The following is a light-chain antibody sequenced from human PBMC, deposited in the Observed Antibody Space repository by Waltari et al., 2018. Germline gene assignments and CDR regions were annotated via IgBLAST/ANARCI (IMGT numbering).Light chain of an antibody. CDR1: QSVSTN. CDR3: HQYNNWPPMYT. V-gene: IGKV3-15*01. Sequence: EIVMTQSPATLSVSPGERATLSCRASQSVSTNLAWYQQEPGQAPRLLIYGASTRATGISDRFSGSGSGAEFTLTISSLQPEDFAVYYCHQYNNWPPMYTFGRGTKLEMK. CDR2: GAS. J-gene: IGKJ2*01.